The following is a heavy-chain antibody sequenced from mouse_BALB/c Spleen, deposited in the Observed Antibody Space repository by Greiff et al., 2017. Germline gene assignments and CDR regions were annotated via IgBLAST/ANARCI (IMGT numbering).Heavy chain of an antibody. CDR2: ISDGGSYT. CDR3: ARGNYRYAWFAY. D-gene: IGHD2-14*01. V-gene: IGHV5-4*02. CDR1: GFTFSDYY. Sequence: EVKLEESGGGLVKPGGSLKLSCAASGFTFSDYYMYWVRQTPEKRLEWVATISDGGSYTYYPDSVKGRFTISRDNAKNNLYLQMSSLKSEDTAMYYCARGNYRYAWFAYWGQGTLVTVSA. J-gene: IGHJ3*01.